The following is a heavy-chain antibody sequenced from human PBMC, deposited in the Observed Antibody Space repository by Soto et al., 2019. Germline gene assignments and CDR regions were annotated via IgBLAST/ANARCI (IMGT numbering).Heavy chain of an antibody. V-gene: IGHV4-34*01. CDR1: GGTISSHY. J-gene: IGHJ3*02. CDR2: INHSGST. CDR3: ARVPPKYSSQWGAFDI. Sequence: TSETLSLTYIVSGGTISSHYWGWTRQPPGKGLEWIGEINHSGSTNYNPSLKSRVTISVDTSKNQFSLKLSSVTAADTAVYYCARVPPKYSSQWGAFDIWGQGTMVTVSS. D-gene: IGHD6-6*01.